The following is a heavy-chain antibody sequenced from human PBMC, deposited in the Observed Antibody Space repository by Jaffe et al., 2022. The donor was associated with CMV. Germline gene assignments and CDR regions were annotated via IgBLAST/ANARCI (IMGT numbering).Heavy chain of an antibody. V-gene: IGHV4-39*01. D-gene: IGHD6-19*01. CDR3: ARCLIAVAGPSFDP. J-gene: IGHJ5*02. CDR2: IYYSGST. Sequence: QLQLQESGPGLVKPSETLSLTCTVSGGSISSSSYYWGWIRQPPGKGLEWIGSIYYSGSTYYNPSLKSRVTISVDTSKNQFSLKLSSVTAADTAVYYCARCLIAVAGPSFDPWGQGTLVTVSS. CDR1: GGSISSSSYY.